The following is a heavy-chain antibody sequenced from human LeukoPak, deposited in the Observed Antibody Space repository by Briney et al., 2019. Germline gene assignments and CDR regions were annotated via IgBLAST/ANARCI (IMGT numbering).Heavy chain of an antibody. CDR3: ARVPLGGDYPPYYFDY. V-gene: IGHV4-59*01. Sequence: SETLSLTCSISGGSIISYYWSWIRQPPGRGPEWIGYVYYSGSTNYNPSLKSRVTISVDTSKSQVSLKLTSVTAADTAVYYCARVPLGGDYPPYYFDYWGQGTLVTVSS. D-gene: IGHD3-16*01. CDR1: GGSIISYY. J-gene: IGHJ4*02. CDR2: VYYSGST.